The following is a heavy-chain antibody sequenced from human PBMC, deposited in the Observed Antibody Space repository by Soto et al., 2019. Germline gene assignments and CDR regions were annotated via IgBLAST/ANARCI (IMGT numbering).Heavy chain of an antibody. CDR3: ARSTGAFDI. J-gene: IGHJ3*02. Sequence: GGSLRLSCAASGFTFSNYWMHWVRQAPGKGLVWVSRINGDGSATTYADSVRGRFTISRDNAKNTLYLQMNSLRAEDTAVYFCARSTGAFDIWGQGTVVTISS. V-gene: IGHV3-74*03. CDR1: GFTFSNYW. CDR2: INGDGSAT. D-gene: IGHD2-8*02.